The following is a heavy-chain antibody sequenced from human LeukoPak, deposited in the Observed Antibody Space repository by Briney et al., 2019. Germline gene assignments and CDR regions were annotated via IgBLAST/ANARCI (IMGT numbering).Heavy chain of an antibody. CDR1: GFTFSNAW. D-gene: IGHD3-10*01. J-gene: IGHJ4*02. Sequence: PGGSLRLSCAASGFTFSNAWMSWVRQAPGKGLEWVGRIKSKTDGGTTDYAAPVKGRFTISRDDSKNTLYLQMNSLKTEDTAVYYRTTRIVLLWFGETRPNDYWGQGTLVTVSS. CDR3: TTRIVLLWFGETRPNDY. CDR2: IKSKTDGGTT. V-gene: IGHV3-15*01.